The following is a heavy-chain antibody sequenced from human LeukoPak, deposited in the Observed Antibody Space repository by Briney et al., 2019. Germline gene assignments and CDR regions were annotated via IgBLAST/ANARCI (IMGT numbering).Heavy chain of an antibody. J-gene: IGHJ4*02. Sequence: SETLSLICTVSGDSISSESYYYWGWIRQPPGKGLEWIGSTSYSGTTYYNPSLNSRVTTSVDTSKNRFSLILTSLTAADTATYYCARLASVVTPQDHWGQGTLVTVSS. CDR2: TSYSGTT. V-gene: IGHV4-39*01. D-gene: IGHD4-23*01. CDR3: ARLASVVTPQDH. CDR1: GDSISSESYYY.